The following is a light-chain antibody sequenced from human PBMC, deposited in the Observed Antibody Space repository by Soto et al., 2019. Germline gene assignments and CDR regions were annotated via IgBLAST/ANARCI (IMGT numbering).Light chain of an antibody. CDR3: QQTYTIPWT. V-gene: IGKV1-39*01. CDR2: SAT. CDR1: QSFSNY. J-gene: IGKJ1*01. Sequence: DIQMTQSPSSVSASVGDRITITCRTSQSFSNYLTWYQHKPGKAPKLLIYSATVLQSGVPSRFSGSGYGTDFTLTISRLQPEDSATYYCQQTYTIPWTFGQGTRVEIK.